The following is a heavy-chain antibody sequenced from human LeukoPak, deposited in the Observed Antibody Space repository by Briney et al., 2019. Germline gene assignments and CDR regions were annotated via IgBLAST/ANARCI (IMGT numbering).Heavy chain of an antibody. V-gene: IGHV3-7*01. CDR1: GFTFSSYW. J-gene: IGHJ4*02. D-gene: IGHD3-22*01. CDR3: ARANYDPNLDFDY. Sequence: GGSLRLSCAASGFTFSSYWMSWVRQAPGKGLEWVANIKQDGSEKYYVDSVKGRFTISRDNAKNSLYLQMNSLRAEDTAVYYCARANYDPNLDFDYWGQGTLVTVSS. CDR2: IKQDGSEK.